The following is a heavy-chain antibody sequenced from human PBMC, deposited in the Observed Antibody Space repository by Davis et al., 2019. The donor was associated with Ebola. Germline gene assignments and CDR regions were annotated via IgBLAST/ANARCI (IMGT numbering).Heavy chain of an antibody. J-gene: IGHJ6*03. D-gene: IGHD5-18*01. CDR1: GFTFSSYS. Sequence: GESLKISCAASGFTFSSYSMNWVRQAPGKGLEWVSSISRSSSYIYYADSVKGRFTISRDNAKNSLYLQMNSLRAEDTAVYYCARSYIYGYYYYMDVWGKGTTVTVSS. CDR3: ARSYIYGYYYYMDV. CDR2: ISRSSSYI. V-gene: IGHV3-21*01.